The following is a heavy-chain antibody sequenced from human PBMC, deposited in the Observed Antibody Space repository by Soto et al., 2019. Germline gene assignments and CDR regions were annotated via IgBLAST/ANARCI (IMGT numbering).Heavy chain of an antibody. Sequence: SETLDLTCTVCGGTISSYDGSWIRQPPGKGLEWIGYIYYSGSTNYNPSPKSRVTISVDTSKNQFSLKLSSVTAADTAVYYCARVQGGSSSWYTPYYYYGMDVWGQGTTVTVSS. CDR1: GGTISSYD. CDR2: IYYSGST. D-gene: IGHD6-13*01. J-gene: IGHJ6*02. V-gene: IGHV4-59*01. CDR3: ARVQGGSSSWYTPYYYYGMDV.